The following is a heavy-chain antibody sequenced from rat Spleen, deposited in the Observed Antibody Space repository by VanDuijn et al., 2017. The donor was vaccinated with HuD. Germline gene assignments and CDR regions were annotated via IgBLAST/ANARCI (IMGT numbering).Heavy chain of an antibody. CDR1: GYSITSSYR. CDR3: ARSGLLPGMEA. J-gene: IGHJ2*01. Sequence: EVQLQESGPGLVKPSQSLSLTCSVTGYSITSSYRWNWIRKFPGNKLEWMGYINSAGSTNYNPSLKSRISITRDTSKNQFFLQVNSVTTEDTATYYGARSGLLPGMEAWGQGVMVTVSS. D-gene: IGHD4-4*01. CDR2: INSAGST. V-gene: IGHV3-3*01.